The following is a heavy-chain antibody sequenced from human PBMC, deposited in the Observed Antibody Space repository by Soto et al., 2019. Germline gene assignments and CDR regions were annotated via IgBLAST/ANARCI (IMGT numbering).Heavy chain of an antibody. Sequence: QVQLVQSGAEVKKPGSSVKVSCKASGGTFSSYAISWVRQAPGQGLEWMGGIIPIFGTANYAQKFQGRVKINADEYTRTAYMERSSLRCEDTAVYYCARVPDTGMVTVMGIHDAFDIWGQGTMVTVSS. J-gene: IGHJ3*02. V-gene: IGHV1-69*01. CDR1: GGTFSSYA. D-gene: IGHD5-18*01. CDR3: ARVPDTGMVTVMGIHDAFDI. CDR2: IIPIFGTA.